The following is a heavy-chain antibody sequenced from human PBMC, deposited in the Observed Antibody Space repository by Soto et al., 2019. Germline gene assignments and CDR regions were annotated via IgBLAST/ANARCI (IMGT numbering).Heavy chain of an antibody. CDR3: VRGPEELVYYNSIDV. CDR2: INSDGSST. V-gene: IGHV3-74*01. J-gene: IGHJ6*02. CDR1: GFTFSSYW. D-gene: IGHD3-10*01. Sequence: QAGGSLRLSCAASGFTFSSYWMHWVRHAPGKGLVRVSRINSDGSSTSYADSVKGRFTISRDNAQNSLYLHMTSLTAEDTALYYCVRGPEELVYYNSIDVWGQGTTVTVSS.